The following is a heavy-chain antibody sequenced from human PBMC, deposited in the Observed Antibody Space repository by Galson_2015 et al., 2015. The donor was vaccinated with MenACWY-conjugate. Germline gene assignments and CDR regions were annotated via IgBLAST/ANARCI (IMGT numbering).Heavy chain of an antibody. CDR2: ISPSGGTK. D-gene: IGHD3-10*02. V-gene: IGHV3-48*02. CDR1: GITFSRCG. J-gene: IGHJ4*02. Sequence: SLRLSCAASGITFSRCGMNWVRQAPGKGLEWISYISPSGGTKYYADSAKGRFTISRDDAENSLFLQLSSLRDEDTAVYYCSWGRNPTVNSMFLDYWGRGTQVIVSS. CDR3: SWGRNPTVNSMFLDY.